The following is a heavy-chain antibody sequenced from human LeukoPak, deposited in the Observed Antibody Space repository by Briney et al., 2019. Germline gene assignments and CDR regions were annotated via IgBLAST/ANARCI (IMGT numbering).Heavy chain of an antibody. CDR1: GFTFSSYG. CDR2: IRYDGSNK. CDR3: AKDLRSSSGYYFDY. D-gene: IGHD6-13*01. V-gene: IGHV3-30*02. J-gene: IGHJ4*02. Sequence: PGGSLRLSCAASGFTFSSYGMHWVRQAPGEGLEWVAFIRYDGSNKYYADSVKGRFTISRDNSKNTLYLQMNSLRAEDTAVYYCAKDLRSSSGYYFDYWGQGTLVTVSS.